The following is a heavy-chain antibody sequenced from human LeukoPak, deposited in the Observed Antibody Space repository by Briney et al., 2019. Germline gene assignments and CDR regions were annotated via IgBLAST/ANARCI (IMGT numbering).Heavy chain of an antibody. CDR1: GGSISSYY. Sequence: PSETLSLTCTVSGGSISSYYWSWIRQFPGKGLEWIGYIYYSGSTNYNPSLKSRVTISVDTSKNQFSLKLSSVTAADTAVYYCATGRWGSSWYRGFDPWGQGTLVTVSS. CDR2: IYYSGST. J-gene: IGHJ5*02. V-gene: IGHV4-59*08. CDR3: ATGRWGSSWYRGFDP. D-gene: IGHD6-13*01.